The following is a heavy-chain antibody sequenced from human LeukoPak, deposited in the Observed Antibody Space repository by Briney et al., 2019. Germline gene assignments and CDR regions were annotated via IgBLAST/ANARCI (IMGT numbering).Heavy chain of an antibody. CDR2: INPSGGST. CDR3: AREFLGSITIFGVVISGMDV. J-gene: IGHJ6*02. V-gene: IGHV1-46*01. Sequence: ASVNVSCKASGYTFTSYYMHWVRQAPGQGLEWMGIINPSGGSTSYAQKFQGRVTMTRDTSTSTVYMELSSLRSEDTAVYYCAREFLGSITIFGVVISGMDVWGQGTTVTVSS. CDR1: GYTFTSYY. D-gene: IGHD3-3*01.